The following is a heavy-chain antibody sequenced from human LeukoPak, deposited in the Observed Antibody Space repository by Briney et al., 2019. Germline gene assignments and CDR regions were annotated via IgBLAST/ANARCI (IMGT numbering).Heavy chain of an antibody. D-gene: IGHD3-22*01. Sequence: PSETLSLTRTVSGDSTSNINYYWGWIRQPPGKGLEWIGSIYYSGSTYYNPSLKSRVTISVDTSKNQFSLKLSSVTAADTAVYYCASQRNDYYDSSGHDYWGQGTLVTVSS. J-gene: IGHJ4*02. CDR3: ASQRNDYYDSSGHDY. CDR2: IYYSGST. CDR1: GDSTSNINYY. V-gene: IGHV4-39*01.